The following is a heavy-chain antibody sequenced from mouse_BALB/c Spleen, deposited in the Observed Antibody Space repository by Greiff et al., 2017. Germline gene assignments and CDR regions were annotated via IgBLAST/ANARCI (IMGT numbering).Heavy chain of an antibody. J-gene: IGHJ3*01. V-gene: IGHV2-2*02. CDR1: GFSFTSYG. Sequence: QVQLQQSGPGLVQPSQSLSITCTASGFSFTSYGVHWVRQSPGKGLEWLGVIWSGGSTDYNAAFISRLSISKDNSKSQVFFKMIRLQANDTAIYYCASERLLRPGFAYWGQGTLVTVSA. CDR2: IWSGGST. CDR3: ASERLLRPGFAY. D-gene: IGHD1-2*01.